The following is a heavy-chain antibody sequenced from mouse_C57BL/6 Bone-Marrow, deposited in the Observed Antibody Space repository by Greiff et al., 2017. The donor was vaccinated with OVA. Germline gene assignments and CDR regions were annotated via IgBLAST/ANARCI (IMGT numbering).Heavy chain of an antibody. Sequence: VQLQQSGPELVNPGASVKISCKASGYSFTGYYMNWVKQSPEKSLEWIGEINPSTGGTTYNQKFKAKATLTVDKSSSTAYMQLKSLTSEDSAVYYCAREEDYGNWYFDVWGTGTTVTVSS. V-gene: IGHV1-42*01. CDR1: GYSFTGYY. J-gene: IGHJ1*03. CDR2: INPSTGGT. D-gene: IGHD1-2*01. CDR3: AREEDYGNWYFDV.